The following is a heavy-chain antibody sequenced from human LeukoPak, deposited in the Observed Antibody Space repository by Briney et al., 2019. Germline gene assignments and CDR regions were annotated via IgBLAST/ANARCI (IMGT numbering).Heavy chain of an antibody. Sequence: GGSLRLSCAASGFTFDDYAMHWVRQAPGKGLEWVSGISWNSGSIGYADSVKGRFTISRDNAKKSLYLQMNSLRAEDTALYYCVKEVTFGGDKWFDYWGQGTLVTVSS. V-gene: IGHV3-9*01. CDR3: VKEVTFGGDKWFDY. CDR1: GFTFDDYA. J-gene: IGHJ4*02. D-gene: IGHD3-16*01. CDR2: ISWNSGSI.